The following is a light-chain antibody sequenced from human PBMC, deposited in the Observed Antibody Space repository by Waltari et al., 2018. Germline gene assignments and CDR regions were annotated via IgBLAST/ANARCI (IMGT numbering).Light chain of an antibody. J-gene: IGKJ1*01. CDR3: QQYGTSPGT. CDR2: CAS. V-gene: IGKV3-20*01. CDR1: QRVRNNN. Sequence: EIVLTQSPGTLSLSPGEGDTLSCRASQRVRNNNLDWYQHTPGQAPRRLLYCASSTPTGIPDRFSASGSETDFTLTISRLEPRDFAMYYCQQYGTSPGTFGQGTKVEIK.